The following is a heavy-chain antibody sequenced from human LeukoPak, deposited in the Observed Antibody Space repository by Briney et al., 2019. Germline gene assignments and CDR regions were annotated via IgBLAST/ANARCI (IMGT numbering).Heavy chain of an antibody. J-gene: IGHJ6*02. Sequence: SETLSLTCTVSGGSISSYYWSWIRQPPGKGLEWIGYIYYSGSTNYNPSLKSRVTISVDRSKNQFFLNLTSVTAADTAFYYCARGLRFMGMDVWGQGTTVTVSS. CDR3: ARGLRFMGMDV. V-gene: IGHV4-59*12. CDR1: GGSISSYY. D-gene: IGHD4-17*01. CDR2: IYYSGST.